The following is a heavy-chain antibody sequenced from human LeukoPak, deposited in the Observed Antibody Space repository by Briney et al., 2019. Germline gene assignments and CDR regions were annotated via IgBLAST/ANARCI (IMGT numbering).Heavy chain of an antibody. V-gene: IGHV4-4*09. D-gene: IGHD1-26*01. Sequence: SETLSLTCTVSRGSISSYYWSWVLQPPGKGLEWIGYISDSGSTNYKPSLKSRVTISRDTSKSQVSLKMRFVTAADTAVYFCASLGGTYDYWGQGILVIVSS. CDR1: RGSISSYY. CDR3: ASLGGTYDY. CDR2: ISDSGST. J-gene: IGHJ4*02.